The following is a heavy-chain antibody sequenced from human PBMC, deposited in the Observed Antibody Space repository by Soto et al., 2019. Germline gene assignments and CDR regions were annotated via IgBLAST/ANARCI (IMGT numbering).Heavy chain of an antibody. V-gene: IGHV3-23*01. Sequence: GGSLRLSCAASGFTFSSYAMSWVRQAPGKGLEWVSAISGSGGSTYYADSGKGRFTISRDNSKNTLYLQMNSLRAEDTAVYYCAKDTLSSSWYDDYFDYWGQGTLVTVSS. CDR1: GFTFSSYA. D-gene: IGHD6-13*01. J-gene: IGHJ4*02. CDR3: AKDTLSSSWYDDYFDY. CDR2: ISGSGGST.